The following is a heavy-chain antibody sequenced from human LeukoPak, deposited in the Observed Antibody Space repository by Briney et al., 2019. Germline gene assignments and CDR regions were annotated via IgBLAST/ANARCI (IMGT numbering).Heavy chain of an antibody. J-gene: IGHJ4*02. V-gene: IGHV4-39*01. CDR2: IYYSGST. CDR1: GGSISSGSHY. Sequence: SETLSLTCTVSGGSISSGSHYWGWIRQPPGKGLEWIANIYYSGSTYYNPSLKSRVAISVDTSKNLCSLNLSSVTATDTAVYYCARVVATGGYYFDYWGQGTLVTVSS. D-gene: IGHD2-2*01. CDR3: ARVVATGGYYFDY.